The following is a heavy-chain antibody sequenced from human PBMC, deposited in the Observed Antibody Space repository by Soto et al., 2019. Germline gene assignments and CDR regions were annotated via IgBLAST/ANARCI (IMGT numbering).Heavy chain of an antibody. CDR3: ARGASDGGIDY. Sequence: QVQLVQSGAEVKKPGASVKVSCKASGYTFTSDDINWVRQATGQGLEWMGWINCNSGSTDYVQKFQGRVTMTRDTSINTAYMELSSLRSEDTAVYYCARGASDGGIDYWGQGTLVTVSS. CDR2: INCNSGST. CDR1: GYTFTSDD. D-gene: IGHD3-16*01. J-gene: IGHJ4*02. V-gene: IGHV1-8*01.